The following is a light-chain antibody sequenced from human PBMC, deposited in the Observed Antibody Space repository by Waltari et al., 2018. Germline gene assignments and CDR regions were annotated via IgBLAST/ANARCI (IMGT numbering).Light chain of an antibody. Sequence: QSVLTQPPSASGTPGQRVTISCSGSASNIGRNTVNWYQHLPGTAPKLLIYSNNQRPSGVPDRFSGSKSDTSASLVISGLKSEDEAEYYCAAWDDSLSGDVFGTGTKVTVL. CDR2: SNN. V-gene: IGLV1-44*01. CDR3: AAWDDSLSGDV. CDR1: ASNIGRNT. J-gene: IGLJ1*01.